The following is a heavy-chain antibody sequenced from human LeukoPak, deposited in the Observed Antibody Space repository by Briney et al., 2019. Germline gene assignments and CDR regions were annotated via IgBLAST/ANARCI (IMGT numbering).Heavy chain of an antibody. Sequence: PSETLSLTRTVSGVSISSYYWSWIRQPPGKGLEWIGYIYYSGSTNYNPSLKSRVTISVDTSKNQFSLKLSSVTAADTAVYYCARGHQFLAGDGDIWGQGTMVTVSS. CDR1: GVSISSYY. CDR3: ARGHQFLAGDGDI. V-gene: IGHV4-59*01. D-gene: IGHD7-27*01. J-gene: IGHJ3*02. CDR2: IYYSGST.